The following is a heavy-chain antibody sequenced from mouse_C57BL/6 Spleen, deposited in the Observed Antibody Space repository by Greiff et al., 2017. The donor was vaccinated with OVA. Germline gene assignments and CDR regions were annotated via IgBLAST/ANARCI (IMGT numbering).Heavy chain of an antibody. J-gene: IGHJ2*01. CDR3: ATSPYYGSSYPYFDY. CDR2: IYPRSGNT. Sequence: QVQLQQSGAELARPGASVKLSCKASGYTFTSYGISWVKQRTGQGLEWIGEIYPRSGNTYYNEKFKGKATLTADKSSSTAYMELRSLTSEDSAVYFCATSPYYGSSYPYFDYWGQGTTLTVSS. D-gene: IGHD1-1*01. V-gene: IGHV1-81*01. CDR1: GYTFTSYG.